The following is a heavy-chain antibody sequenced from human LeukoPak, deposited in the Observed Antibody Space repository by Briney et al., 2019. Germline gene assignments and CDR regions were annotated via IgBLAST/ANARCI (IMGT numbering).Heavy chain of an antibody. V-gene: IGHV3-48*02. CDR3: ARGYASYSVDY. D-gene: IGHD2-21*01. Sequence: QAGGSLRLSCAASGFTFSTYSMNWVRQAPGKGLEWVSYITSSSTTIYYADSVKVRFTISRDNAKNALYLQMNSLRHEDTAVYYCARGYASYSVDYWGQGTLVTVSS. CDR1: GFTFSTYS. J-gene: IGHJ4*02. CDR2: ITSSSTTI.